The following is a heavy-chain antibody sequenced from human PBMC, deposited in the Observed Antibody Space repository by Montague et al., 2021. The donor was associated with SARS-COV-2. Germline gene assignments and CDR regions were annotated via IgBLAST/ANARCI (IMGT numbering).Heavy chain of an antibody. CDR1: GGPISGSSDD. CDR3: ARREYSYGWGD. J-gene: IGHJ4*02. CDR2: VDYSGNT. V-gene: IGHV4-39*01. Sequence: SETLSLTCTVTGGPISGSSDDWGWIRQSPGKGLEWIASVDYSGNTYYXPSLKSRLTISVDTSKNQFSLKLNFVTAAVTALYYCARREYSYGWGDWGQGTLVTVSS. D-gene: IGHD5-18*01.